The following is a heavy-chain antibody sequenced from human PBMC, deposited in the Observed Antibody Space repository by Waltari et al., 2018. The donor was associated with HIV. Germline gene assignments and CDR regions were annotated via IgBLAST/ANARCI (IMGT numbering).Heavy chain of an antibody. Sequence: EVQLVESGGGLVQPGGSLRLSCAASGFAFSTYRMNWVRPAPGQGLEWVAHISSSGDTMYFADSVKGRFTISRDNAKNSLYLQMNSLRGEDTAVYFCARDRPLTSSWFGGYGDYWGQGTLVTVSS. CDR3: ARDRPLTSSWFGGYGDY. V-gene: IGHV3-48*01. D-gene: IGHD3-10*01. J-gene: IGHJ4*02. CDR2: ISSSGDTM. CDR1: GFAFSTYR.